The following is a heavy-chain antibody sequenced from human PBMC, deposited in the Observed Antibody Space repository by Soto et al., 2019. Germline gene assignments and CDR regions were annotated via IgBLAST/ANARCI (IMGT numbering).Heavy chain of an antibody. D-gene: IGHD2-2*01. V-gene: IGHV1-3*01. CDR2: INAGNGNT. Sequence: ASVKVSCKASGYTFTSYATHWVRQAPGQRLEWMGWINAGNGNTKYSQKFQGRVTITRDTSASTAYMELSSLRSEDTAVYYCARTQLLWGNGWFDPWGQGTLVTVSS. J-gene: IGHJ5*02. CDR3: ARTQLLWGNGWFDP. CDR1: GYTFTSYA.